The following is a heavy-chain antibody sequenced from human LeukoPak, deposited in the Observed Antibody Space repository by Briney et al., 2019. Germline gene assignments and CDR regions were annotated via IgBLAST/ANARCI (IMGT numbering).Heavy chain of an antibody. J-gene: IGHJ4*02. CDR1: GYRLTNNW. CDR2: IYPGDSDT. D-gene: IGHD6-13*01. CDR3: ARRASDSSSWYVGLDY. V-gene: IGHV5-51*01. Sequence: GESLKISCKISGYRLTNNWIGWVRQVPGKGLEWMGIIYPGDSDTRYSPSFQGQVTISADKSISTAYLQWSSLKASDTAMYYCARRASDSSSWYVGLDYWGQGALVTVSS.